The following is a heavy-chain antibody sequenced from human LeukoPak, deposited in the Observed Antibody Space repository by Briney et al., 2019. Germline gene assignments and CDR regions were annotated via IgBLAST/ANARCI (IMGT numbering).Heavy chain of an antibody. CDR2: IKNKADSYTT. V-gene: IGHV3-72*01. Sequence: GGSLRLSCAASGFTFSDHYMDWVRQAPGKGLEWVGRIKNKADSYTTEYAASVKGRFTISRDDSKNSLYLQMNSLKTEDTAVYYCARLWDRXXDXXGQGXXVTV. D-gene: IGHD1-14*01. CDR1: GFTFSDHY. CDR3: ARLWDRXXDX. J-gene: IGHJ5*02.